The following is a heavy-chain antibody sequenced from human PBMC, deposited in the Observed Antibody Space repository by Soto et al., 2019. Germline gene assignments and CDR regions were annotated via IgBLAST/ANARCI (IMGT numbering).Heavy chain of an antibody. J-gene: IGHJ6*02. Sequence: EGQLLECGGGLVQPGGSLRLSCAASGFSFSSYAMSWVRQVPGKGLEWVSGISTSGGRTFYADSVKGRFTISRDNFENKLYLQMNSLRGEDTALYYCAKGQSTHSVWGQGTTVTVSS. CDR2: ISTSGGRT. D-gene: IGHD4-4*01. V-gene: IGHV3-23*01. CDR3: AKGQSTHSV. CDR1: GFSFSSYA.